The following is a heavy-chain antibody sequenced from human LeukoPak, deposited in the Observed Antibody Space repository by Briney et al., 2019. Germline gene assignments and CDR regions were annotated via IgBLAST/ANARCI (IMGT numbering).Heavy chain of an antibody. V-gene: IGHV4-38-2*02. Sequence: NPSETLSLTCKVSGYPIGLDYYWVWIRQAPGRGLQWIGGFHRGRIQYNSALKSRVTISIDSSKNQFSLRMWPVTAAGTAFYFCARAPSSYESGNGYPNLGWLDPWGQGALVTVSS. CDR1: GYPIGLDYY. J-gene: IGHJ5*02. CDR3: ARAPSSYESGNGYPNLGWLDP. D-gene: IGHD5-24*01. CDR2: FHRGRI.